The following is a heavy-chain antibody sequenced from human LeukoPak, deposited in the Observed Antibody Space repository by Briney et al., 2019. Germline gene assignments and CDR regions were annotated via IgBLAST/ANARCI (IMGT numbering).Heavy chain of an antibody. CDR3: ARGTYYNEF. CDR1: KFTFSSYW. D-gene: IGHD3-22*01. Sequence: GGSLRLSCAASKFTFSSYWMSWVRQAPGKGLEWVAYMNQLGNEKNYLDSVKGRFTISRDNAKNSLYLQMTSLRAEETAVYYCARGTYYNEFWGQGTLVTVSS. J-gene: IGHJ4*02. V-gene: IGHV3-7*04. CDR2: MNQLGNEK.